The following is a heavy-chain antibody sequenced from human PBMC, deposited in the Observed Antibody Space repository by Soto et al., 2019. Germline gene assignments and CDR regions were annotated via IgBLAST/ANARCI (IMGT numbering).Heavy chain of an antibody. Sequence: EVQLVESGGGLVQPGGSLRLSCAASGFTFSDHYMDWVRQAPGKGLEWVGRTRNKAYTYTTEYAASVKGRFTISRDDSTNSLYLQMNRLKTVDTAVYYCRTSFWSRYSYGMDVWGQGTTVTVSS. V-gene: IGHV3-72*01. D-gene: IGHD3-3*01. CDR3: RTSFWSRYSYGMDV. CDR2: TRNKAYTYTT. J-gene: IGHJ6*02. CDR1: GFTFSDHY.